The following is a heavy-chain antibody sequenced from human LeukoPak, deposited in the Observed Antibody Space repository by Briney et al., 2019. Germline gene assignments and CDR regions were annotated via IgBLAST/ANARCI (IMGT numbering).Heavy chain of an antibody. CDR3: ARVPQTYGDYSTFDI. V-gene: IGHV3-48*04. J-gene: IGHJ3*02. D-gene: IGHD4-17*01. CDR1: GFTFSSYW. CDR2: ISSSGSTI. Sequence: PGGSLRLSCAASGFTFSSYWMNWVRQAPGKGLEWVSYISSSGSTIYYADSVKGRFTISRDNAKNSLYLQMNSLRAEDTAVYYCARVPQTYGDYSTFDIWGQGTMVTVSS.